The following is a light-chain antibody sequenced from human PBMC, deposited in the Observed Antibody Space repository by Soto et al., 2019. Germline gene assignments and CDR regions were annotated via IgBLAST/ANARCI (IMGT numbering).Light chain of an antibody. CDR2: GAS. CDR1: QTVSSSF. Sequence: EIVLTQSPGTLSLSPGERAALSCRASQTVSSSFLAWYQQKPGQAPRLLIYGASYRASGIPDRFSGSGSGTDFTLIITRLEPEDFAVYYCEQYGSSPPTFGQGTKVDI. J-gene: IGKJ1*01. V-gene: IGKV3-20*01. CDR3: EQYGSSPPT.